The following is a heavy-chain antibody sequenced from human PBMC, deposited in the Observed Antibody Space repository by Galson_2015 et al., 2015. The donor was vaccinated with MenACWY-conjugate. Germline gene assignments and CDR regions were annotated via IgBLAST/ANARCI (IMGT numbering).Heavy chain of an antibody. Sequence: SLRLSCAASGFTFSSYAMSWVRQAPGKGLEWVSAISGSGGSTYYADSVKGRLTISRDSSKNTLYLQMNSLRAEDTAVYYCAKDLSYCSSTSCRTPYYYYGMDVWGQGTTVTVSS. V-gene: IGHV3-23*01. J-gene: IGHJ6*02. CDR1: GFTFSSYA. CDR3: AKDLSYCSSTSCRTPYYYYGMDV. CDR2: ISGSGGST. D-gene: IGHD2-2*01.